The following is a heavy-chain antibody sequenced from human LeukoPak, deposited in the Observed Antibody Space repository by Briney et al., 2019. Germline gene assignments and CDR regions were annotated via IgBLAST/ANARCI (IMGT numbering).Heavy chain of an antibody. CDR3: ASRTAMVSDY. CDR1: GFTLRSDW. V-gene: IGHV3-74*01. CDR2: INSDGSST. J-gene: IGHJ4*02. Sequence: GGCLRPSCAASGFTLRSDWMSCVGQAPGKGLSWFSRINSDGSSTSYAHFVKGRFTITRDNAQNPLYLQMASLRAEDTAVYYCASRTAMVSDYWGQGTLVTVSS. D-gene: IGHD5-18*01.